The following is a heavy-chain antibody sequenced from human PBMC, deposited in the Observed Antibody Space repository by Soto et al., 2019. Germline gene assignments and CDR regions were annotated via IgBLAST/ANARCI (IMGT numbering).Heavy chain of an antibody. V-gene: IGHV1-8*01. Sequence: ASVKVSCKASGYTFTSYDINWVRQATGQGLEWMGWMNPNSGNTGYAQKFQGRVTMTRNTSISTAYMELSSLRSEDTAVYYCARGATILGALRAFDIWAQGTMVTVSS. D-gene: IGHD5-12*01. CDR1: GYTFTSYD. CDR3: ARGATILGALRAFDI. J-gene: IGHJ3*02. CDR2: MNPNSGNT.